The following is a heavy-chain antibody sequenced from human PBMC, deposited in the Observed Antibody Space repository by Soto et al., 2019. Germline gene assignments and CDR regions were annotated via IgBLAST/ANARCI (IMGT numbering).Heavy chain of an antibody. Sequence: QVQLQESGPGLVKPSQTLSLTCTVSGGSISSGGYYWSWIRQHPGKGLEWLGYIYYSGSTYYNPSLKSPVTISVDTSKNQFSLKVSSATAADTAVYYCARDKRHYGDYHLGAFDIWGQGTMVTVSS. CDR1: GGSISSGGYY. V-gene: IGHV4-31*01. J-gene: IGHJ3*02. CDR2: IYYSGST. D-gene: IGHD4-17*01. CDR3: ARDKRHYGDYHLGAFDI.